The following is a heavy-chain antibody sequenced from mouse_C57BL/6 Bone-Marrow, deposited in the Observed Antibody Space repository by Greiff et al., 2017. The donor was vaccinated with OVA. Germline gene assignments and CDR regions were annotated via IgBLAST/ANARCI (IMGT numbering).Heavy chain of an antibody. CDR2: INPGSGGT. CDR3: ARGTTVVPRGFAY. Sequence: QVQLQQSGAELVRPGTSVKVSCKASGYAFTNYLIEWVKQRPGQGLEWIGVINPGSGGTNYNEKFKGKATLTADKSSSTAYMQLSSLTSEDSAVDFCARGTTVVPRGFAYWGQGTLVTVSA. V-gene: IGHV1-54*01. CDR1: GYAFTNYL. D-gene: IGHD1-1*01. J-gene: IGHJ3*01.